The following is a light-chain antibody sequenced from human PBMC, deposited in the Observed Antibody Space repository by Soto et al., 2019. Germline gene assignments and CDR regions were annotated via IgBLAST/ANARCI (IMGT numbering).Light chain of an antibody. Sequence: QSALTQPASVSGSPGQSITISCTGTSSDVGGYSYVSWYQQHPGKAPKLIIYEVSNRPSGVSNRFSGSESGNTASLTISGLQAEDEADYCCSSYTSSSTYVFGTGTKVTVL. J-gene: IGLJ1*01. CDR2: EVS. CDR3: SSYTSSSTYV. V-gene: IGLV2-14*01. CDR1: SSDVGGYSY.